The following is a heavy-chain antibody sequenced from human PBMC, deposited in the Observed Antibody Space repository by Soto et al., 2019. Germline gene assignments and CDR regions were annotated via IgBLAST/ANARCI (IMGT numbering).Heavy chain of an antibody. CDR2: IYYSGST. J-gene: IGHJ4*02. V-gene: IGHV4-30-4*01. D-gene: IGHD3-10*01. Sequence: SETLSLTCTVSGGSISRGDYYWSWIRQPPGKGLEWIGYIYYSGSTYYNPSLKSRVTISVDTSKNQFSLKLSSVTAADTAVYYCASYGSGSYFDYWGQGTLVTVSS. CDR3: ASYGSGSYFDY. CDR1: GGSISRGDYY.